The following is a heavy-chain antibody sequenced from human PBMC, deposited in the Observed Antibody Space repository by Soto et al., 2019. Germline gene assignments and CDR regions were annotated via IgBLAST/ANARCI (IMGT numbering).Heavy chain of an antibody. Sequence: EVQMVESGGGFIQPGRSLGLSCAASGFTFDDYAMHWVRRVPGGGLEWVSSITWNGNVIGYADSVKGRFTVSRDNAKNSLYLEMRDLRPEDTALYYCAKGGPDAFCAGGRCYFDSWGQGIQVTVTS. CDR2: ITWNGNVI. D-gene: IGHD2-8*02. CDR3: AKGGPDAFCAGGRCYFDS. V-gene: IGHV3-9*01. J-gene: IGHJ4*03. CDR1: GFTFDDYA.